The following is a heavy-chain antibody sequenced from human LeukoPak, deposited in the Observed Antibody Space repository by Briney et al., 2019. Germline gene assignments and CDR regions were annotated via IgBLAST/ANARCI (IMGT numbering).Heavy chain of an antibody. Sequence: KPGASVKVSCKVSGYTLTELSMHWVRQAPGKGLEWMGGFDPEDGETIYAQKFQGRVTMTEDTSTDTAYMELSSLRSEDTAVYYCATKGDSSSSRYYYYYMDVWGKGTTVTVSS. V-gene: IGHV1-24*01. CDR3: ATKGDSSSSRYYYYYMDV. J-gene: IGHJ6*03. D-gene: IGHD6-6*01. CDR2: FDPEDGET. CDR1: GYTLTELS.